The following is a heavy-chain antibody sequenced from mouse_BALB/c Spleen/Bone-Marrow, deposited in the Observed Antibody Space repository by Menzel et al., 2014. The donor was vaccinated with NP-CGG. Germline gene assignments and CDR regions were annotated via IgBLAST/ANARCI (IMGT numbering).Heavy chain of an antibody. CDR3: ARGGNFAWFAY. V-gene: IGHV5-17*02. Sequence: EVKLVESGGGLVQPGGSRKLSCAASGFTFSSLGMHWVRQAPEKGLEWVAYISSGSSTIYYADTVKGRFTISRDNPKNTLFLQMTSLRSEDTAMYYCARGGNFAWFAYWGQGTLVTVPA. CDR1: GFTFSSLG. D-gene: IGHD2-1*01. CDR2: ISSGSSTI. J-gene: IGHJ3*01.